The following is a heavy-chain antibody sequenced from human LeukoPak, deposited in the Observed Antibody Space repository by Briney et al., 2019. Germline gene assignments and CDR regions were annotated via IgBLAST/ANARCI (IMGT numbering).Heavy chain of an antibody. J-gene: IGHJ4*02. D-gene: IGHD6-19*01. CDR3: ARLTPAVAGLDY. CDR2: ITSSSSYI. CDR1: GFTFSSYS. V-gene: IGHV3-21*01. Sequence: PGGSLRLSCAASGFTFSSYSMNWVRQAPGKGLQWVSSITSSSSYIYYADSVKGRFTISRDNSKNTLYLQMYSLRAEDTAVYYCARLTPAVAGLDYWGQGTLVTVSS.